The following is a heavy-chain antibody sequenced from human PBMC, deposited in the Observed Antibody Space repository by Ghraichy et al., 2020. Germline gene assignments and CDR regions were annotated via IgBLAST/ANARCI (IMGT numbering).Heavy chain of an antibody. Sequence: SETLSLTCTVSGGSIISYYWNWIRQPPGRGLEWIGYIYYNGNTNYNPSLKSRVTISKDTSNNQFSLRLSSVTAADTAVYYCARGLNSGHYYYYYMDVWGKGTTVTVSS. V-gene: IGHV4-59*01. CDR1: GGSIISYY. CDR2: IYYNGNT. D-gene: IGHD1-26*01. CDR3: ARGLNSGHYYYYYMDV. J-gene: IGHJ6*03.